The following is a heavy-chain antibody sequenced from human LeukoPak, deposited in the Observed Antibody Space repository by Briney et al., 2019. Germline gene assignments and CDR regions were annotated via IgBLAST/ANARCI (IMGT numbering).Heavy chain of an antibody. Sequence: HPGGSLRLSCAASGFTFSSYGMHWVRQAPGKGLEWVAFIRYDGSNKYYADSVKGRFTISRDNSKNTLYLQMNSLRAEDTAVYYCAKGLGVGYYDISGYYYESAHFYMDVWGKGTTVTISS. D-gene: IGHD3-22*01. CDR2: IRYDGSNK. CDR1: GFTFSSYG. V-gene: IGHV3-30*02. CDR3: AKGLGVGYYDISGYYYESAHFYMDV. J-gene: IGHJ6*03.